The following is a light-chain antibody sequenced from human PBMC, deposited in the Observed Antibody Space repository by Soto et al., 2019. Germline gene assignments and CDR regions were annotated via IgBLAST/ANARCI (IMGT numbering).Light chain of an antibody. CDR2: KNN. CDR3: STLDNNLGGPG. CDR1: KSNIGINY. V-gene: IGLV1-47*01. J-gene: IGLJ3*02. Sequence: QYVLSQPPSASEAPVQRVTISFSSTKSNIGINYVHWYQQFPGMAPKPLIYKNNQRPSGVPDRFSGSKSGTSAALAISGLRVEDEGDYYCSTLDNNLGGPGFCGVTKLSVL.